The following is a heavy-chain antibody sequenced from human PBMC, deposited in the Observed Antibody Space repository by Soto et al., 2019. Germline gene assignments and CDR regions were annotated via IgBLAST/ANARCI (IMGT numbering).Heavy chain of an antibody. V-gene: IGHV4-61*01. CDR1: GGSVSSGSYY. CDR3: ARGAVVVTAILPDY. D-gene: IGHD2-21*02. CDR2: IYYSGST. J-gene: IGHJ4*02. Sequence: SETLSLTCTVSGGSVSSGSYYWSWIRQPPGKGLEWVGYIYYSGSTNYNPSLKSRVTISVDTSKNQFSLKLNSVTAGDTAVYYCARGAVVVTAILPDYWGQGILVTVSS.